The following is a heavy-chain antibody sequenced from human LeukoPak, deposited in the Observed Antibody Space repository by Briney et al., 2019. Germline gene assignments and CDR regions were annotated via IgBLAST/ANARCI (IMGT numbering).Heavy chain of an antibody. CDR1: GFTFSSYA. CDR3: ASAYGGYNFDY. D-gene: IGHD5-24*01. Sequence: PGGSLRLSCAASGFTFSSYAMHWVRQAPGKGLEWVAVISYDGSNKYYADSVKGRFTISRDNSKNTLYLQMNSLRAEDTAVYYCASAYGGYNFDYWGQGTLVTVSS. V-gene: IGHV3-30*04. CDR2: ISYDGSNK. J-gene: IGHJ4*02.